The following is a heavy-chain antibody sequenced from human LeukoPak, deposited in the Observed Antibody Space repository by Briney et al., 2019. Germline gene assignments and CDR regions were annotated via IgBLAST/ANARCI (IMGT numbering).Heavy chain of an antibody. CDR3: ARDVAAMVY. CDR1: GGSISSYY. D-gene: IGHD2-2*01. J-gene: IGHJ4*02. V-gene: IGHV4-59*01. CDR2: IYYSGST. Sequence: PSETLSLTCTVSGGSISSYYWSWIRQPPGKGLEWIGYIYYSGSTNYNPSLKSRVTISIDTSRNQFSLKLSSVTAADTAVYYCARDVAAMVYWGQGTLVTVSS.